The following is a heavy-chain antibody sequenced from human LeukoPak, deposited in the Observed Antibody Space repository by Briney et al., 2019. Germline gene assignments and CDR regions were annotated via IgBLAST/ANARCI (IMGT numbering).Heavy chain of an antibody. D-gene: IGHD6-19*01. V-gene: IGHV3-30*18. J-gene: IGHJ4*02. Sequence: GGSLRLSCAASGFTFSNAWMSWVRQAPGKGLEWVAVISYDGSNKFYADSVKGRFTISRDNSKNTLYLQMNSLRAEDTAVYYCAKAGYSSGWRNFDYWGQGTLVTVSP. CDR2: ISYDGSNK. CDR1: GFTFSNAW. CDR3: AKAGYSSGWRNFDY.